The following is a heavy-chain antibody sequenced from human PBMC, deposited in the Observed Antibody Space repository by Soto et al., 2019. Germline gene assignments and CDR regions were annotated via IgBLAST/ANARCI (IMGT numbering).Heavy chain of an antibody. D-gene: IGHD4-17*01. V-gene: IGHV1-46*01. CDR3: AATHDYGDLYYGMDV. CDR1: GYTFTSYY. J-gene: IGHJ6*02. CDR2: INPSGGST. Sequence: QVQLVQSGAEVKKPGASVKVSCKASGYTFTSYYMHWVRQAPGQGLEWMGIINPSGGSTSYAQKFQGRVTMNRDTSTSTVYMDLSSLRSEDTAVYYCAATHDYGDLYYGMDVWGQGTTVTVSS.